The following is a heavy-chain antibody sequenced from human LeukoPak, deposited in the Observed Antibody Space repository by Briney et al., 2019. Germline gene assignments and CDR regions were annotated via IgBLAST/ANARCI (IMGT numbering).Heavy chain of an antibody. CDR1: GYSFANYW. J-gene: IGHJ3*01. Sequence: GESLKISCKASGYSFANYWIGWVRQVPGQGLEWMGIIYPGDSDTRYSPSFQGQVTISADKSITTASLQWSSLKASDSAIYYCARSPVPATIVARAFDVWGPGTMVTVSS. V-gene: IGHV5-51*01. CDR3: ARSPVPATIVARAFDV. CDR2: IYPGDSDT. D-gene: IGHD2-2*02.